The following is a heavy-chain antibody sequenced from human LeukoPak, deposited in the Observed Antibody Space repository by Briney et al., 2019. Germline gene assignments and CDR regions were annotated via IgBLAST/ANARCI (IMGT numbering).Heavy chain of an antibody. V-gene: IGHV5-51*01. CDR2: IYPGDSDT. CDR3: ARREGGWYLDY. CDR1: GSDFTNYW. Sequence: GESLKISCKGFGSDFTNYWIGWVRQMPGKGLEWMGIIYPGDSDTRYSPSFQGQVTISADKSISTAYLQWSSLKASDTAMYYCARREGGWYLDYWGQGTLVTVSS. J-gene: IGHJ4*02. D-gene: IGHD6-19*01.